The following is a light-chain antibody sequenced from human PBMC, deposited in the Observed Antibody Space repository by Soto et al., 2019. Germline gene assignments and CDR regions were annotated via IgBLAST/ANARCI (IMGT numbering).Light chain of an antibody. CDR2: GAS. CDR3: QQYNNWPPRT. J-gene: IGKJ4*01. CDR1: QSVSSN. Sequence: EIVMTQSPATLSVSPGERATLSCWASQSVSSNLAWYQQKPGQAPRLLIYGASTRATGIPARFSGSGSGTEFTLTISSLQSEDFAVYYCQQYNNWPPRTFGGGTKVEIK. V-gene: IGKV3-15*01.